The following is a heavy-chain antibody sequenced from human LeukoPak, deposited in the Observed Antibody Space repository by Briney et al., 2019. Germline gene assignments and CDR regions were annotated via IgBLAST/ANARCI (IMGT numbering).Heavy chain of an antibody. D-gene: IGHD5-18*01. CDR2: INPSGGST. V-gene: IGHV1-46*01. Sequence: ASVKVSCKASGYTFTSYCMHWVRQAPGQGLEWMGIINPSGGSTSYAQKFQGRVTMTRDTSTSTVYMELSSLRSEDTAVYYCARLTSRYSYGTYYFDYWGQGTLVTVSS. CDR3: ARLTSRYSYGTYYFDY. J-gene: IGHJ4*02. CDR1: GYTFTSYC.